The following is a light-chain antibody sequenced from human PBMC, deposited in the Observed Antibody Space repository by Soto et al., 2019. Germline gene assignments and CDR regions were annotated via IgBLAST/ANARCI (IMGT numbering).Light chain of an antibody. CDR1: QSLLHSNGYNY. V-gene: IGKV2-28*01. CDR3: MQDLQTPLT. J-gene: IGKJ4*01. CDR2: LGS. Sequence: DIVMTQSPLSLPVTPGEPASISCRSSQSLLHSNGYNYLDWYLQKPGQSPQLLSYLGSNRASGVPDRVSGSGSGKDFTLKISRVEAEDVGFYYCMQDLQTPLTFGGGTKVEIK.